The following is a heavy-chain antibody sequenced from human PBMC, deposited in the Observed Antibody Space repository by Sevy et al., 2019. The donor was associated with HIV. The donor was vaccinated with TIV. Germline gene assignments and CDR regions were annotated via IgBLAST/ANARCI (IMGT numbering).Heavy chain of an antibody. CDR1: GFTFSTYA. V-gene: IGHV3-23*01. J-gene: IGHJ5*02. Sequence: GGSLRLSCAASGFTFSTYAMSWVRQAPGKGLQWVSGIGGGVHSTYYADSVKGRVTVSRDNSNNTLYLQMISLRAEDTAIYYCAKDARYHSGSSGYYKSWGQGTLVTVSS. D-gene: IGHD3-22*01. CDR3: AKDARYHSGSSGYYKS. CDR2: IGGGVHST.